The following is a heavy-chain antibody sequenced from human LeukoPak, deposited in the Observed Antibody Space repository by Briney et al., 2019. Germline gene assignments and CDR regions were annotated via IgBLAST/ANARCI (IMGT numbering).Heavy chain of an antibody. CDR2: IIPIFGTA. V-gene: IGHV1-69*13. J-gene: IGHJ4*02. CDR1: GGTFSSYA. D-gene: IGHD3-16*02. CDR3: ARGGMITFGGVIVEYYFDY. Sequence: ASVKVSCKASGGTFSSYAISWVRQAPGQGLEWMGGIIPIFGTANYAQKFQGRVTITADEYTRTAYMELSSLRSEDTAVYYCARGGMITFGGVIVEYYFDYWGQGTLVTVSS.